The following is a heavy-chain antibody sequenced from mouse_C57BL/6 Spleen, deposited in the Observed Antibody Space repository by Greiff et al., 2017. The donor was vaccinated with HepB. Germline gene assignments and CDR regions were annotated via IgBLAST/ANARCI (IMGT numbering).Heavy chain of an antibody. Sequence: EVQLQQPGAELVKPGASVKLSCKTSGYTFTSYWMHWVKQRPGQGLEWIGAIYPGNSDTSYNQKFKGKAKLTAVTSASTAYMELSSLTNEDSAVYYCTQTAQATSRNYWGQGTTLTVSS. CDR2: IYPGNSDT. V-gene: IGHV1-5*01. D-gene: IGHD3-2*02. CDR3: TQTAQATSRNY. CDR1: GYTFTSYW. J-gene: IGHJ2*01.